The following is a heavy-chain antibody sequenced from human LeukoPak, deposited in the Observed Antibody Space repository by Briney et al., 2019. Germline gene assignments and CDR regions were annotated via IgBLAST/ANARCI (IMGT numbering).Heavy chain of an antibody. V-gene: IGHV3-9*01. Sequence: GGSLRLSCAASGFTFDHYAMNWVRHAPGKGLEWVAGITWNSGVVGYADSVKGRFTISRDNAKKSLYLQMNSLRAEDAALYYRAKDRGSSGWYGGVEYWGQGTLVTVSS. J-gene: IGHJ4*02. CDR3: AKDRGSSGWYGGVEY. CDR2: ITWNSGVV. D-gene: IGHD6-19*01. CDR1: GFTFDHYA.